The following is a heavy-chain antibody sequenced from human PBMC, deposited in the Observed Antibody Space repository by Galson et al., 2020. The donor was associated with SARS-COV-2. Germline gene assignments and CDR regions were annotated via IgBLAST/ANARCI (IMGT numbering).Heavy chain of an antibody. D-gene: IGHD6-19*01. Sequence: GESLKISCAASGFTFSSYGMHWVRQAPGKGLEWVAVIWYDGSNKYYADSVKGRFTISRDNSKNTLYLQMNSLRAEDTAVYYCAKPQQWLAYFDYWGQGTLVTVS. CDR3: AKPQQWLAYFDY. V-gene: IGHV3-33*06. J-gene: IGHJ4*02. CDR1: GFTFSSYG. CDR2: IWYDGSNK.